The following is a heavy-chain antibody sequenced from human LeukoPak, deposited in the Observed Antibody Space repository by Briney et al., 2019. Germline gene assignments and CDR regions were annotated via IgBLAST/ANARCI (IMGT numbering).Heavy chain of an antibody. CDR2: ISSSGSTI. CDR1: GFTFSSYE. D-gene: IGHD4-23*01. CDR3: ARVGPYGGDSGEYYYYYYMDV. V-gene: IGHV3-48*03. J-gene: IGHJ6*03. Sequence: GGSLRLSCEVSGFTFSSYEMNWVRQAPGKGLEWVSYISSSGSTIYYADSVKGRFTISRDNAKNSLYLQMNSLRAEDTALYYCARVGPYGGDSGEYYYYYYMDVWGKGTTVTISS.